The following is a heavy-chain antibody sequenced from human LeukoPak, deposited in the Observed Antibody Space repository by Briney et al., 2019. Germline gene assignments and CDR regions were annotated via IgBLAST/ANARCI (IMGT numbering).Heavy chain of an antibody. CDR2: IYHSGST. V-gene: IGHV4-4*02. Sequence: PSETLSLTCAVSGGSISSSNRWSWVRQPPGKGLEWIGEIYHSGSTNYNPSLKSRVTISVDKSKNQFSLKLSSVTAADTAVYYCARGAVEAPPGVAARPGYYYYYYMDVWGKGTTVTVSS. CDR1: GGSISSSNR. CDR3: ARGAVEAPPGVAARPGYYYYYYMDV. D-gene: IGHD6-6*01. J-gene: IGHJ6*03.